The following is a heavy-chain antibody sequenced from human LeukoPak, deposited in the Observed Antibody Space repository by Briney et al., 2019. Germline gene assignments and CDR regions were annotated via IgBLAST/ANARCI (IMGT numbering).Heavy chain of an antibody. CDR3: ATSLTTVTHYYYYMDV. D-gene: IGHD4-11*01. CDR2: IYSSGST. J-gene: IGHJ6*03. CDR1: GGSITTSTYY. V-gene: IGHV4-39*07. Sequence: KTSETLSLTCTVSGGSITTSTYYWAWIRQPPGKGLEWIGSIYSSGSTYYNPSLKSRVTISVDTSKNQFSLKLTSVTAADTAVYYCATSLTTVTHYYYYMDVWGKGTTVTISS.